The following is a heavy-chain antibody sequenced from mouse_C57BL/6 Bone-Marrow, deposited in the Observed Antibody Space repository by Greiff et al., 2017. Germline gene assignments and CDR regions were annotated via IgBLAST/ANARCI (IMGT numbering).Heavy chain of an antibody. CDR3: ARGGQLRLQDYFDD. Sequence: EVHLVESGPELVKPGASVKISCKASGYSFTDYNMNWVKQSNGKSLEWIGVINPNYGTTSYNQKFKGKATLTVDQSSSTAYMQLNSLTSEDSAVYYCARGGQLRLQDYFDDWGQGTTLTVSS. D-gene: IGHD3-2*02. J-gene: IGHJ2*01. CDR1: GYSFTDYN. V-gene: IGHV1-39*01. CDR2: INPNYGTT.